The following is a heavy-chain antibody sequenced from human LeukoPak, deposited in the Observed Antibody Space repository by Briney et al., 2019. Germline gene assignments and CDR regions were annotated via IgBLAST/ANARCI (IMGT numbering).Heavy chain of an antibody. V-gene: IGHV4-39*01. CDR3: ARQYVSAARPQY. D-gene: IGHD6-6*01. CDR2: IYYSGST. Sequence: PSETLSLTCTVSGGSISSSSYYWGWIRQPPGKGLEWIGSIYYSGSTYYKPSLKSRVTISVDTSKNQFSLKVSSVTAADTAVYYCARQYVSAARPQYWGQGTLVTVSS. CDR1: GGSISSSSYY. J-gene: IGHJ4*02.